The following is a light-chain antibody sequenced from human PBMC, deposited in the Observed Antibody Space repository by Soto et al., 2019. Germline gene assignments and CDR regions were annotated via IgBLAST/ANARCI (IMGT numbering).Light chain of an antibody. V-gene: IGLV2-14*01. CDR2: EVS. CDR3: SSYTSSSTLV. J-gene: IGLJ1*01. Sequence: QSVLTQPASVSGSPGQSITISCTGTSSDVSGYNYVSWYQQHPGKAPKLMIYEVSNRPSGVSNRFSGSKSGNTASLTISGLQAEDEADYYCSSYTSSSTLVFRTGTKVTVL. CDR1: SSDVSGYNY.